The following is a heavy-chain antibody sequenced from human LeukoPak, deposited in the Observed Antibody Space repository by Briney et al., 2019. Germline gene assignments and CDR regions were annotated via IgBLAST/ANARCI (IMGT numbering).Heavy chain of an antibody. J-gene: IGHJ5*02. CDR1: GGSISSYY. CDR2: IYYSGST. V-gene: IGHV4-59*12. D-gene: IGHD6-13*01. CDR3: AREQQLATNWFDP. Sequence: SETLSLTCTVSGGSISSYYWSWIRQPPGKGLEWIGYIYYSGSTNYNPSLKSRVTISVDKSKNQFSLKLSSVTAADTAVYYCAREQQLATNWFDPWGQGTLVTVSS.